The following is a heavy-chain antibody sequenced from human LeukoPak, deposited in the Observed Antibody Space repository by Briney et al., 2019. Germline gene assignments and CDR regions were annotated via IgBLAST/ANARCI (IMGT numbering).Heavy chain of an antibody. CDR3: ARDQYDTWSRRGNFDS. Sequence: PGGSLRLSCAASGFIFSDHYMDWVRQAPGKGLEWVANIKLDGSEKNYVDSVKGRFTISRDNTKNSLYLQMNSLRAEDTAVFYCARDQYDTWSRRGNFDSWGQGTLVIVSS. J-gene: IGHJ4*02. CDR1: GFIFSDHY. CDR2: IKLDGSEK. D-gene: IGHD3-3*01. V-gene: IGHV3-7*03.